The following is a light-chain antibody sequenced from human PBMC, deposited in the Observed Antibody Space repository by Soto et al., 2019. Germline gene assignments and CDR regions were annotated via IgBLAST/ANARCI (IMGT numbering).Light chain of an antibody. CDR3: TSYTPTNTGV. CDR1: SSDVGGHRY. J-gene: IGLJ3*02. CDR2: DVI. Sequence: QSALTQPASVSGSPGQSITLSCTGTSSDVGGHRYFSWYQQHPGKAPKLMIYDVINRPPLVSNLFSCSKSGNTASLTISGSEVHQKGDFYRTSYTPTNTGVFAGGTQRTGL. V-gene: IGLV2-14*01.